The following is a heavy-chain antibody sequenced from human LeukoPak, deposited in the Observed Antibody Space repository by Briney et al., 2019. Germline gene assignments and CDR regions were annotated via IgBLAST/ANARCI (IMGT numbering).Heavy chain of an antibody. CDR1: GFIFTSYA. Sequence: GGSLRLSCAASGFIFTSYAMHWLRQAPGKGLEWVAVISYDGSNKYYADSVKGRFTISKETSKNILYLQMNSLRVEYTAIYYCAKRGSKWDLDKWGQGTLVTVSS. V-gene: IGHV3-33*05. J-gene: IGHJ4*02. CDR3: AKRGSKWDLDK. D-gene: IGHD1-26*01. CDR2: ISYDGSNK.